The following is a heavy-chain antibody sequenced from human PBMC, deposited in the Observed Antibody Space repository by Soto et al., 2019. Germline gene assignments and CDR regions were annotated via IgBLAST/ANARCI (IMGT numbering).Heavy chain of an antibody. CDR2: ISSSDNII. V-gene: IGHV3-11*01. CDR1: GFTYSDYY. Sequence: QVQLVESGGGLVKPGGSLRLSCAASGFTYSDYYMSWIRQAPGKGLEWVSYISSSDNIIYYADSVKGRFTISRDNAKNSLYLQMNSLRAEDTAVYYCARDRGYYDSSGYFDYWGQGTLVTVSS. CDR3: ARDRGYYDSSGYFDY. D-gene: IGHD3-22*01. J-gene: IGHJ4*02.